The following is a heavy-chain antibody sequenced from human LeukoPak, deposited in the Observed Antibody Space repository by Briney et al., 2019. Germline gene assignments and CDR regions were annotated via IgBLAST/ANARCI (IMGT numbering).Heavy chain of an antibody. CDR2: IRQDGSDR. V-gene: IGHV3-7*01. J-gene: IGHJ4*02. Sequence: GGSLRLSCVASGFTLSSNWMSWVRQSPGRGLEWVANIRQDGSDRYYMDSVRGRFTISRDNAKNSLSLQMNSLRVEDTAVYYCARDRDCGDGGCYPHFDYWGQGVQVTVS. CDR3: ARDRDCGDGGCYPHFDY. D-gene: IGHD2-15*01. CDR1: GFTLSSNW.